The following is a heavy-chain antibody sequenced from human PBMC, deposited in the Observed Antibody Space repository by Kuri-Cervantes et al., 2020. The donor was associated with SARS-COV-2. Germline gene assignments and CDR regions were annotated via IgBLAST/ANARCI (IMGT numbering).Heavy chain of an antibody. CDR2: VNPNSGVT. D-gene: IGHD4-17*01. J-gene: IGHJ4*02. Sequence: ASVKVSCKASGYIFTGYYMHWVRQAPGQGLEWMGCVNPNSGVTTYAQKFQGRVTMTRDTSISTDYIELGGLRSDDTAVYYYARDRGGTTVTTYNTFDYWGQGTLVTVSS. CDR1: GYIFTGYY. V-gene: IGHV1-2*02. CDR3: ARDRGGTTVTTYNTFDY.